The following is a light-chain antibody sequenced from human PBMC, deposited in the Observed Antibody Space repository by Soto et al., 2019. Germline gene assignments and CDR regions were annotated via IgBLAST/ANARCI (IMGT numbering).Light chain of an antibody. CDR1: SSDIGGYNY. CDR2: DVS. CDR3: CSYAGTTHV. V-gene: IGLV2-11*01. Sequence: QSALTQPPSVSGSPGQSVTISYTGTSSDIGGYNYVSWYQQLPGKAPKLMIYDVSKRPSGVPDRFSGSNSGNTASLTISGLQAEDEADYYCCSYAGTTHVFGTGTKLT. J-gene: IGLJ1*01.